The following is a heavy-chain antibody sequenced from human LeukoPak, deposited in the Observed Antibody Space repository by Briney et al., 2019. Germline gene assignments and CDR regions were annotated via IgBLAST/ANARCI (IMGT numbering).Heavy chain of an antibody. J-gene: IGHJ4*02. CDR1: GGSISSGGYY. Sequence: SQTLSLTCTVSGGSISSGGYYWSWIRQPPGKGLEWFGYIYHSGSTYYNPSLKSRVTISVDRSKNQFSLKLSSVTAADTAVYYCARFLYYDSSGPTRGYYFDYWGQGTLVTVSS. D-gene: IGHD3-22*01. CDR2: IYHSGST. CDR3: ARFLYYDSSGPTRGYYFDY. V-gene: IGHV4-30-2*01.